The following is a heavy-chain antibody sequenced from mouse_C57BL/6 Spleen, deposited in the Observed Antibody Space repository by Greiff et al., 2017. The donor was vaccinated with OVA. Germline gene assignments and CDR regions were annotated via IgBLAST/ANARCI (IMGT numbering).Heavy chain of an antibody. D-gene: IGHD1-1*01. CDR3: ARGYYYGSSYDY. CDR1: GYSITSGYY. CDR2: ISYDGSN. Sequence: EVQLQQSGPGLVKPSQSLSLTCSVTGYSITSGYYWNWIRQFPGNKLEWMGYISYDGSNNYNPSLKNRISITRDTSKNQFFLKLNSVTTEDTAADYCARGYYYGSSYDYWGQGTTLTVSS. J-gene: IGHJ2*01. V-gene: IGHV3-6*01.